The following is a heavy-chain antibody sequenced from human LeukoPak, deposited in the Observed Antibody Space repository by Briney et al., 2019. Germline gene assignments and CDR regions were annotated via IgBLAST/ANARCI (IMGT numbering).Heavy chain of an antibody. D-gene: IGHD1-20*01. CDR2: MYSFGNT. Sequence: GGSLRLSCAVSEFTVSSTYMSWVRQAPGKGLEWVSLMYSFGNTYYADPVKGRFTISRDNSKNTLYLQMNSLRAEDTALYYCARGKPVTGTPDYYSYGMDVWGQGTMVTVSS. J-gene: IGHJ6*02. CDR1: EFTVSSTY. V-gene: IGHV3-53*01. CDR3: ARGKPVTGTPDYYSYGMDV.